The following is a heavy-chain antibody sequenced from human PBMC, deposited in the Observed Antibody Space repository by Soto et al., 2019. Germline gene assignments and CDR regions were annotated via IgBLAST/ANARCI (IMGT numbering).Heavy chain of an antibody. CDR2: ISYDGRDK. Sequence: PGGSLRLSCAASGFTFSSYGMHWVRQAPGEGLEWVAVISYDGRDKYHTASVKGRFTISRGSSKNTLYLQMNSLRPEDTAVYYCAKDGDVAAAGYYFDYWGQGTLVTVSS. V-gene: IGHV3-30*18. CDR1: GFTFSSYG. J-gene: IGHJ4*02. CDR3: AKDGDVAAAGYYFDY. D-gene: IGHD6-13*01.